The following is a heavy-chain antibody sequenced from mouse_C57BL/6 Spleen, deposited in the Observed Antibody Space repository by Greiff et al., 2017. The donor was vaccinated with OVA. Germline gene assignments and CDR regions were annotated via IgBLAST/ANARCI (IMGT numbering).Heavy chain of an antibody. CDR1: GYTFTSYW. J-gene: IGHJ3*01. CDR2: IDPSASYT. D-gene: IGHD1-2*01. V-gene: IGHV1-69*01. Sequence: QVQLQQPGAELVMPGASVKLSCKASGYTFTSYWMHWVKQRPGQGLEWIGEIDPSASYTNYNQKFKGKSTLTVDKSSSTAYMQLSSLTSEDSAVYYCARTATVDLFAYWGQGTLVTVSA. CDR3: ARTATVDLFAY.